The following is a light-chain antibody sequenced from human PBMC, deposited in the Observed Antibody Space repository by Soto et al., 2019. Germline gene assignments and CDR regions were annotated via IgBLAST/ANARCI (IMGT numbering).Light chain of an antibody. CDR3: QQFGSSLIT. V-gene: IGKV3-20*01. CDR1: QSVSSY. CDR2: DAS. J-gene: IGKJ5*01. Sequence: EIVLTQSPATLSLSPGERATLSCRASQSVSSYLAWYQQKPGQAPRLLIYDASSRATGIPDRFSGGGSGTDFTLTISRLEPEDFAVYYCQQFGSSLITFGQGTRLEIK.